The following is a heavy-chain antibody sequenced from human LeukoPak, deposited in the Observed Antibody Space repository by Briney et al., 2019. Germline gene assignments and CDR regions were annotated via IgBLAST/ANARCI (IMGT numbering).Heavy chain of an antibody. V-gene: IGHV3-21*01. CDR2: ISSSSSYI. J-gene: IGHJ3*02. D-gene: IGHD2-21*01. Sequence: GGSLRLSCAASGFTFSSFSMNWVRQAPGKGLEWVSSISSSSSYIYYADSVKGRFTISRDNAKNSLYLQMNSLRAEDTAMYYCARGHVWFAFDIWGQGTMVTVS. CDR3: ARGHVWFAFDI. CDR1: GFTFSSFS.